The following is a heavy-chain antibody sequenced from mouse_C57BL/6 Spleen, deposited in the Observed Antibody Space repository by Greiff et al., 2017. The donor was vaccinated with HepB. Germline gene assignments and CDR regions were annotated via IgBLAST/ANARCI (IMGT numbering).Heavy chain of an antibody. CDR3: TKPGYFDV. CDR1: GFNIKDDY. Sequence: EVQLQQSGAELVRPGASVKLSCTASGFNIKDDYMHWVKQRPEQGLEWIGWIDPENGDTEYASKFQGKATITADTSSNTAYLQLSSLTSEETAVYYCTKPGYFDVWGTGTTVTVSS. CDR2: IDPENGDT. J-gene: IGHJ1*03. V-gene: IGHV14-4*01.